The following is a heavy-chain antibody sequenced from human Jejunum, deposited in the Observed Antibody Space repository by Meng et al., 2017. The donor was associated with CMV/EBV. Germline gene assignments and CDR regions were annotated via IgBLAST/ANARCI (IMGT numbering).Heavy chain of an antibody. Sequence: ASGFIFSNSGMHWVRQAPGKGLEWVSFIRTDTSGDYYTDSVKGRFTISRDTSKNTLYLQMNSLRAEDMAVYYCAKTPGRWETLDFWGQGTLVTVSS. CDR2: IRTDTSGD. D-gene: IGHD1-26*01. V-gene: IGHV3-30*02. CDR3: AKTPGRWETLDF. CDR1: GFIFSNSG. J-gene: IGHJ4*02.